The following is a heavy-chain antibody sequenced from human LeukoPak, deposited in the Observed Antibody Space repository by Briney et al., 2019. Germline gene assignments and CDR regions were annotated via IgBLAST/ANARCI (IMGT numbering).Heavy chain of an antibody. CDR1: GFTFSSYE. CDR2: ISTSGSTI. CDR3: ATEQWLDGNAFDI. D-gene: IGHD6-19*01. V-gene: IGHV3-48*03. J-gene: IGHJ3*02. Sequence: GGSLRLSCAASGFTFSSYEMNWVRQAPGKGLEWVSSISTSGSTIYYADSVKGRFTISRDNSKNTLFLQMNSLRPEDTAVYYCATEQWLDGNAFDIWGQGTMVTVSS.